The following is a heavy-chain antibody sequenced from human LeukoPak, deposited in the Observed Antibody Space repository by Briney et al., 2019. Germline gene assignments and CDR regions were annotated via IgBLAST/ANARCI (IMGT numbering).Heavy chain of an antibody. J-gene: IGHJ5*02. CDR1: GFTFREYD. CDR2: INSSSNDI. Sequence: PGGSLRLSCAPPGFTFREYDISGVRQAPGKGLEWVSHINSSSNDIYYADSVRGRFTISRDNAKNSLNLQMNSLRAEDTAVYYCARNGCSSDNCFTNWFDPWGQGTLVTVSS. D-gene: IGHD2-2*02. V-gene: IGHV3-21*05. CDR3: ARNGCSSDNCFTNWFDP.